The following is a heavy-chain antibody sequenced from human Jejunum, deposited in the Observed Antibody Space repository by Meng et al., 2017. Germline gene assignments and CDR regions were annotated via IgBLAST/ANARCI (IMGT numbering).Heavy chain of an antibody. Sequence: GESLKISCAASGFNFRNYEMNWVRQAPGKGLEWVSYISSSGTTINYADSVKGRFTISRDNAKNSLYLQMNSLRAEDTALYSCASRGSGNYADAFDVWGQGTMVTVSS. D-gene: IGHD3-10*01. CDR3: ASRGSGNYADAFDV. J-gene: IGHJ3*01. CDR1: GFNFRNYE. V-gene: IGHV3-48*03. CDR2: ISSSGTTI.